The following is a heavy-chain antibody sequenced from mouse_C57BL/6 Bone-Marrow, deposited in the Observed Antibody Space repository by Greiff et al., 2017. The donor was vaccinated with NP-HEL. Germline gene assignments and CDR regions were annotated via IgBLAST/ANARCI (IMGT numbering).Heavy chain of an antibody. J-gene: IGHJ2*01. Sequence: QVQLQQPGAELVRPGTSVKLSCKASGYTFTSYWMHWVKQRPGQGLEWIGVIDPSDSYTNYNQKFKGKATLTVDTSYSTAYMQLSSLTSEDSAVYYCARLDYYAIDYWGQGTTLTVSS. D-gene: IGHD1-1*01. V-gene: IGHV1-59*01. CDR3: ARLDYYAIDY. CDR2: IDPSDSYT. CDR1: GYTFTSYW.